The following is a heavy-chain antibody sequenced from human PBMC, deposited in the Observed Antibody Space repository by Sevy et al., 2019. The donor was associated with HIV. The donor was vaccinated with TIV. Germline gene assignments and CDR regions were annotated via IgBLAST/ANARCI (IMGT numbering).Heavy chain of an antibody. Sequence: GGSLRLSCAASGFTFTYAWMTWVRQAPGKGLEWVGRIKSKADGGTIDYAAPVKGRFTISRDDSKNTLYLQMNSLKTEDTGVYYCTTDPIIVLLVTDVMDVWGQGTTVTFSS. V-gene: IGHV3-15*01. CDR2: IKSKADGGTI. CDR1: GFTFTYAW. D-gene: IGHD2-8*02. J-gene: IGHJ6*02. CDR3: TTDPIIVLLVTDVMDV.